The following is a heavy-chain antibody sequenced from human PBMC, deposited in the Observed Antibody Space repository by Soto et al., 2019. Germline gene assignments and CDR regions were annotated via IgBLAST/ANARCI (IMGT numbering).Heavy chain of an antibody. CDR1: GGSFSGHY. V-gene: IGHV4-59*11. J-gene: IGHJ6*02. CDR3: ARDGGRYYGMDV. Sequence: SETLSLTCAVYGGSFSGHYWSWIRQPPGKGLXWXGXXXYXGXTXYXXXXKSRVTISVDTSKNQFSLKLSSVTAADTAVYYCARDGGRYYGMDVWGQGTTVTVSS. D-gene: IGHD3-3*01. CDR2: XXYXGXT.